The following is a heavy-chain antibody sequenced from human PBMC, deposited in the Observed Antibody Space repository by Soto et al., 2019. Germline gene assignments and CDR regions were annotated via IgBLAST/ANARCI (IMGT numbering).Heavy chain of an antibody. Sequence: EVQLLESGGGLVQPGGSLRLSCAGSGFTFKSFAITWVRQAPGKRLEWVSVISGSGATAYDADSVRGRFAASRANSKYTVHLHRNSLGVEDTSVYYCARESRCSYGPDYYYYAMAVWAQGTTATASS. CDR2: ISGSGATA. V-gene: IGHV3-23*01. CDR3: ARESRCSYGPDYYYYAMAV. CDR1: GFTFKSFA. J-gene: IGHJ6*02. D-gene: IGHD5-18*01.